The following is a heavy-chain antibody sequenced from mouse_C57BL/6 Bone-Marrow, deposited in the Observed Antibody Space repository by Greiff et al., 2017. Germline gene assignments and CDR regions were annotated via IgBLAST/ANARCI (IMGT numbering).Heavy chain of an antibody. CDR2: INPSNGGT. V-gene: IGHV1-53*01. J-gene: IGHJ3*01. CDR1: GYTFTSYW. Sequence: QVQLQQPGTELVKPGASVKLSCKASGYTFTSYWMHWVKQRPGQGLEWIGNINPSNGGTNYNEKLKSKATLTVDKSSSTAYLQLSSLASGDSAVYYCARGGYSNFGAWFALWGQGTLVTVSA. D-gene: IGHD2-5*01. CDR3: ARGGYSNFGAWFAL.